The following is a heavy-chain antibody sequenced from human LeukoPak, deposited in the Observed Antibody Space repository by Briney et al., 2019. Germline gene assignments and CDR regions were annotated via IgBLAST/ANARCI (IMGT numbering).Heavy chain of an antibody. CDR2: INSGGGVT. CDR3: ASSMGFWNAEFTSITD. Sequence: PGGSLRLSCAASGFIFSAFGMTWVRQPPGKGLEWVSAINSGGGVTYYADSVKGRFTISRDNSENTLFLQMDSLRAEDTAVYFCASSMGFWNAEFTSITDWVQGTQVTVSS. J-gene: IGHJ4*02. V-gene: IGHV3-23*01. CDR1: GFIFSAFG. D-gene: IGHD1-1*01.